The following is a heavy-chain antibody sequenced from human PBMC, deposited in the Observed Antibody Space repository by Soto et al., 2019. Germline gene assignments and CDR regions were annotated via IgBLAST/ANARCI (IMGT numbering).Heavy chain of an antibody. D-gene: IGHD3-3*01. CDR3: ARAMDYDFWSGYYVSDYGMDV. Sequence: GGSLRLSCAASGFTFSSYSMNWVRQAPGKGLEWVSYISSSSSTIYYADSVKGRFTISRDNAKNSMYLQMNSLRDEDTAVYYCARAMDYDFWSGYYVSDYGMDVWGQGTTVTVSS. J-gene: IGHJ6*02. CDR2: ISSSSSTI. V-gene: IGHV3-48*02. CDR1: GFTFSSYS.